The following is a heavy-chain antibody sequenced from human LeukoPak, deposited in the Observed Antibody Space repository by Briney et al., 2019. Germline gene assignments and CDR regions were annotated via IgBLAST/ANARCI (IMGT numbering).Heavy chain of an antibody. D-gene: IGHD6-19*01. Sequence: GASVKVSCKASGYTFTDYNLHWVRQAPGEGVEWMGWINPKSGGTKFAQKHQGGVTMTADTSIDTAYLELSNLKSDDTAIYYCARSSSGWPVYFDCWGQGTLVTVSS. J-gene: IGHJ4*02. CDR1: GYTFTDYN. CDR2: INPKSGGT. CDR3: ARSSSGWPVYFDC. V-gene: IGHV1-2*02.